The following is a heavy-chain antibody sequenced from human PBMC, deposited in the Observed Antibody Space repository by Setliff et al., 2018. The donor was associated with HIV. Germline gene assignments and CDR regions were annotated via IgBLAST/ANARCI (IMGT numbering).Heavy chain of an antibody. CDR3: ARGVTLGRGVIAESPLYVMDV. CDR1: GGPFSDYF. Sequence: SETLSLTCASFGGPFSDYFWTWLRQPPGKGLEWIGHISPSGGADYSPSLKTRAAISLVTSRSQIVLRLSSVAAADTATYHCARGVTLGRGVIAESPLYVMDVWGEGTPVTVS. J-gene: IGHJ6*03. D-gene: IGHD3-10*01. V-gene: IGHV4-34*01. CDR2: ISPSGGA.